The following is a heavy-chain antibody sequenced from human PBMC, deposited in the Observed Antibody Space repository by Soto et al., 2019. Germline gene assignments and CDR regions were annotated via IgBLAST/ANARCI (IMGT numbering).Heavy chain of an antibody. CDR1: GGSISSGDYY. Sequence: SETLSLTCTVSGGSISSGDYYWSWIRQPPGKGLEWIGYIYYSGSTYYNPSLKSRVTISVDTSKNQFSLKLSSVTAADTAVYYCAREVTPIAAAGTEWFDPWGQGTLVTVSS. CDR2: IYYSGST. V-gene: IGHV4-30-4*01. CDR3: AREVTPIAAAGTEWFDP. D-gene: IGHD6-13*01. J-gene: IGHJ5*02.